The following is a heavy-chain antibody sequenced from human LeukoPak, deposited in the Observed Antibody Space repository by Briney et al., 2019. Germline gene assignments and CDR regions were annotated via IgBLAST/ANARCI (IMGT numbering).Heavy chain of an antibody. CDR1: GFSFSSYS. D-gene: IGHD6-6*01. J-gene: IGHJ4*02. CDR2: ISSSSSYI. Sequence: GGSLRLSCAASGFSFSSYSMNWVRLAPGKGLEWVSSISSSSSYIYYADSVQGRFTISRDNAKNSLYLQMNSLRAEDTAVYYCARGAARYYDYWGQGTLVTVSS. V-gene: IGHV3-21*01. CDR3: ARGAARYYDY.